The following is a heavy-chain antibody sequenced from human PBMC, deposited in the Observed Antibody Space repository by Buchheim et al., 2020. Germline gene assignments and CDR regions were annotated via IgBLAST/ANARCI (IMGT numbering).Heavy chain of an antibody. CDR2: ISRDGLTV. CDR1: GFNFQNFE. Sequence: DVQLVESGGSVVRPGGSLRLSCLGSGFNFQNFEMGWVRQTPLKGLEWISGISRDGLTVGYAESVKGRFTISRDNDKNVMYLQMNNLRADDTARYSCARVGYNSGGFYYLGDAWGQGT. J-gene: IGHJ5*02. V-gene: IGHV3-20*04. CDR3: ARVGYNSGGFYYLGDA. D-gene: IGHD3-22*01.